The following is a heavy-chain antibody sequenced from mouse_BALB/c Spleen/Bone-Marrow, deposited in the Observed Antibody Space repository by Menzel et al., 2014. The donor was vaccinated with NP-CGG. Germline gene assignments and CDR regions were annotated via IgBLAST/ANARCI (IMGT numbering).Heavy chain of an antibody. Sequence: EVKLMESGGVLVKPGGSLKLSCAASGFTFSDYYMYWVRQTPEKRLEWVATISDGGSYTYYPDSVKGRFTISRDNAKNNLYLQMSSLKSEDTAMYYCARALYGSSYGFAYWGQGTLVTVSA. J-gene: IGHJ3*01. D-gene: IGHD1-1*01. CDR3: ARALYGSSYGFAY. CDR2: ISDGGSYT. CDR1: GFTFSDYY. V-gene: IGHV5-4*02.